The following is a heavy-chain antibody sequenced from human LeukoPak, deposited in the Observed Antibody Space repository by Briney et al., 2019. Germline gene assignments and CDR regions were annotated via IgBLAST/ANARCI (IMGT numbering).Heavy chain of an antibody. Sequence: PSETLSLTCTVSGVSISAYYWTWIRQPAGKGLEWIGRIYTSGITNYNPSLESRLTMSLDTSKNQFSLKLTSVTAADTAVYYCSRSGSGNYAIDAFDIWGQGTLVTVSS. CDR3: SRSGSGNYAIDAFDI. CDR1: GVSISAYY. J-gene: IGHJ3*02. CDR2: IYTSGIT. V-gene: IGHV4-4*07. D-gene: IGHD1-26*01.